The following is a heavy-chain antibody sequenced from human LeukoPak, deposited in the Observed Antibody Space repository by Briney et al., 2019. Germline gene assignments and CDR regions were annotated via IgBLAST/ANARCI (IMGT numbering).Heavy chain of an antibody. D-gene: IGHD3-16*01. CDR2: INHIGST. J-gene: IGHJ6*02. V-gene: IGHV4-34*01. CDR1: GGSFSGYY. CDR3: ARKGAPRLYYYYYGMDV. Sequence: SETLSLTCAVYGGSFSGYYWSWIRQLPGKGVEWIGAINHIGSTNYNPSLKSRVTISVDTSKNQFSLKLSSVTAADTAVYYCARKGAPRLYYYYYGMDVWGQGTTVTVSS.